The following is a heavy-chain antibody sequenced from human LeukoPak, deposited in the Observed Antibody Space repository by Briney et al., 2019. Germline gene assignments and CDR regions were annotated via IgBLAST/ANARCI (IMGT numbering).Heavy chain of an antibody. Sequence: GGSLRLSCAASGFTVSSYYMSWVRQAPGKGLEWVSHYSGGSTYYADSVKGRFTISRDNSKNSLYLQMNSLRAEDTAVYYCAELGITMIGGVWGKGTTVTISS. D-gene: IGHD3-10*02. CDR2: YSGGST. CDR1: GFTVSSYY. CDR3: AELGITMIGGV. V-gene: IGHV3-53*01. J-gene: IGHJ6*04.